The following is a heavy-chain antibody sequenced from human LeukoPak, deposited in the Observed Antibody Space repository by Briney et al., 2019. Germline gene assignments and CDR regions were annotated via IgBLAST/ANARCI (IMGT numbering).Heavy chain of an antibody. Sequence: PGGSLRLSCAASGFTFSSYGMHWVRQAPGKGLEWVAFIRYDGSNKYYADSVKGRFTISRDNAKNSLYLQMNSLRVADTAVYYCVSEGYNYYGMDVWGQGTTVTVSS. CDR1: GFTFSSYG. V-gene: IGHV3-30*02. J-gene: IGHJ6*02. D-gene: IGHD6-19*01. CDR2: IRYDGSNK. CDR3: VSEGYNYYGMDV.